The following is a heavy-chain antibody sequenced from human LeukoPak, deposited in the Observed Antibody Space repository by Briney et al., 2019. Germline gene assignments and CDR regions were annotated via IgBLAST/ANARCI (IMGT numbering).Heavy chain of an antibody. Sequence: SETLSLTCTVSGGSISSSSYYWGWIRQPPGKGLEWIGSIYYSGSTYYNPSLKSRVTISVDTSKNQFSLKLSSVTAADTAVYYCVRGRMDVWGKGTTVTISS. J-gene: IGHJ6*03. V-gene: IGHV4-39*01. D-gene: IGHD3-10*01. CDR3: VRGRMDV. CDR2: IYYSGST. CDR1: GGSISSSSYY.